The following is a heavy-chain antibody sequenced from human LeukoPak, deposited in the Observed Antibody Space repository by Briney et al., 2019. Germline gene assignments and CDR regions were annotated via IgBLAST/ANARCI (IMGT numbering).Heavy chain of an antibody. J-gene: IGHJ4*02. CDR3: ARDLDGYNPSFFY. CDR2: IFYSGST. Sequence: SETLSLTCAVSGGSLSSSNWWSWVRQPPGKGLEWIGEIFYSGSTNYNPSLKSRVTISVDRSKNQFSLKLNSVTAADTAVYYCARDLDGYNPSFFYWGQGTLVTVSS. V-gene: IGHV4-4*02. CDR1: GGSLSSSNW. D-gene: IGHD5-24*01.